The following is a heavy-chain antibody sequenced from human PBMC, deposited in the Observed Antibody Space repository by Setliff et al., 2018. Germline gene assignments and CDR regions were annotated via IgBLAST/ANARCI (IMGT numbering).Heavy chain of an antibody. J-gene: IGHJ4*02. Sequence: PSETLSLTCAVYGGSFSGYYWSWIRQPPGKGLEWIGEINHSGSTNYNPSLKSRVTISLDTSKNQFPPKLTSVTAADTAVYYCAGGRRYGYGWDFDYWGQGTLVTVSS. CDR3: AGGRRYGYGWDFDY. CDR2: INHSGST. D-gene: IGHD5-18*01. V-gene: IGHV4-34*01. CDR1: GGSFSGYY.